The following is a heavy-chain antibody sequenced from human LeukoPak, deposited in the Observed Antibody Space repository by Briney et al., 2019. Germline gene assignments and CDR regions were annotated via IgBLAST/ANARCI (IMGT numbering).Heavy chain of an antibody. CDR1: GFTFSSFA. CDR2: ISGSGGTT. CDR3: AKDLPDYGDYIEGY. Sequence: GGSLRLSCAASGFTFSSFAMSWVRQAPGKGLEWVSTISGSGGTTNYADTVRGRFTFSRDNSKNTLYLQMNSLRAEDTAVYYCAKDLPDYGDYIEGYWGQGTLVTVSS. V-gene: IGHV3-23*01. J-gene: IGHJ4*02. D-gene: IGHD4-17*01.